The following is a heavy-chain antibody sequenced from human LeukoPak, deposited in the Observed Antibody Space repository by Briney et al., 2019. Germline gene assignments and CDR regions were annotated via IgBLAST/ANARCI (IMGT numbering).Heavy chain of an antibody. V-gene: IGHV4-38-2*01. Sequence: SETLSLTCAVSGYSISSGYYWGWIRQPPGKGLEWIGSIYHSGSTYYNPSLKSRVTISVDTSKNQFSLKLSSVTAADTAVYYCARKKDYDFWSGYYNYFDYWGQGTLVTVSS. CDR2: IYHSGST. D-gene: IGHD3-3*01. CDR1: GYSISSGYY. CDR3: ARKKDYDFWSGYYNYFDY. J-gene: IGHJ4*02.